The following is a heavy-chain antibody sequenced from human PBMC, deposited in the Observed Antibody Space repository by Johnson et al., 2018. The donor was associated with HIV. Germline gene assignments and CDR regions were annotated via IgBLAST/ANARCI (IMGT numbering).Heavy chain of an antibody. CDR3: ARAIRYYGSGTLLGGAFDI. V-gene: IGHV3-30-3*01. D-gene: IGHD3-10*01. Sequence: LVESGGGVVQPGRSLRLSCAASGFTFSSYAMHWVRQAPGKGLEWVAVISYDGSNKYYADSVKGRFTISRDNSKNTLYLQINSLRAEDTAVYYCARAIRYYGSGTLLGGAFDIWGQGTMVTVSS. CDR2: ISYDGSNK. CDR1: GFTFSSYA. J-gene: IGHJ3*02.